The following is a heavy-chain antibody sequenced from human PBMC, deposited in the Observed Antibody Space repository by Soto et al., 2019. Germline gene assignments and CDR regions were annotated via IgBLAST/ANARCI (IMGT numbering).Heavy chain of an antibody. D-gene: IGHD4-4*01. CDR2: IIPIFGTA. CDR3: ARCSEGSSNPYYYYYDGMDV. CDR1: GGTFSSYA. Sequence: QVQLVQSGAEVKKPGSSVKVSCKASGGTFSSYAISWVRQAPGQGLEWMGGIIPIFGTANYAQKFQGRVTITADESTSPAYMELSSLRSEDTAVYYCARCSEGSSNPYYYYYDGMDVWGQGTTVTVSS. J-gene: IGHJ6*02. V-gene: IGHV1-69*01.